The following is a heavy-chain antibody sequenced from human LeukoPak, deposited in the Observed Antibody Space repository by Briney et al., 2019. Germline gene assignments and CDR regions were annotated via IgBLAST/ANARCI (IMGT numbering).Heavy chain of an antibody. Sequence: GGSLQTPCKAPGNRFGRYWIGWVRPSPGKGLGWVGIIYPSDSATKYSPSFVGQVAISVDKSTSTAYVEWSSLKASDTAMYYCARRGRDGYFSLDYWGQGTLVTVSS. J-gene: IGHJ4*02. D-gene: IGHD5-24*01. CDR3: ARRGRDGYFSLDY. CDR1: GNRFGRYW. V-gene: IGHV5-51*01. CDR2: IYPSDSAT.